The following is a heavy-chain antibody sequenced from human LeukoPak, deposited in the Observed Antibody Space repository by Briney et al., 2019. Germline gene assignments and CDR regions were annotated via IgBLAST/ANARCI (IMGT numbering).Heavy chain of an antibody. CDR3: ARPLEGYSGSGSWYFDY. V-gene: IGHV3-66*04. CDR2: IYSGGST. CDR1: GFTVSSNY. D-gene: IGHD3-10*01. J-gene: IGHJ4*02. Sequence: PGGSLRLSCAASGFTVSSNYMSWVRQAPGKGLEWVSVIYSGGSTYYADSVKGRFTISRDNSKNTLYLQMNSLGAEDTAVYYCARPLEGYSGSGSWYFDYWGQGTLVTVSS.